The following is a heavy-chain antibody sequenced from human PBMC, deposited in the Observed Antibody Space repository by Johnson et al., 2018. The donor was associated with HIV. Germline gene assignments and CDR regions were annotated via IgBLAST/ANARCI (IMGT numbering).Heavy chain of an antibody. D-gene: IGHD7-27*01. CDR2: IYSGGST. V-gene: IGHV3-53*01. CDR3: AKDSANWGGAFDI. CDR1: GFTVSSNY. Sequence: VQLVESGGGLVQPGGSLRLSCVASGFTVSSNYMSWVRQAPGKGLEWVSVIYSGGSTYYADSVKGRFTISRDNSKNTLYLQMNSLRAEDTAVYYCAKDSANWGGAFDIWGQGTMVTVSS. J-gene: IGHJ3*02.